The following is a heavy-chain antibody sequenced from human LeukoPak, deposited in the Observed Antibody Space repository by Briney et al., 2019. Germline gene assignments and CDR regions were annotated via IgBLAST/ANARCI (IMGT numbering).Heavy chain of an antibody. CDR2: IYYSGSA. V-gene: IGHV4-31*03. CDR1: GGSISSGGYY. Sequence: SQTLSLTCTVSGGSISSGGYYWNWIRQHPGKGLEWVGYIYYSGSAYYNPSLKSRVTISVDTSKNQFSLKLSSVTAADTAVYYCARDLGGLSAWGQGTLVTVSS. CDR3: ARDLGGLSA. D-gene: IGHD1-26*01. J-gene: IGHJ5*02.